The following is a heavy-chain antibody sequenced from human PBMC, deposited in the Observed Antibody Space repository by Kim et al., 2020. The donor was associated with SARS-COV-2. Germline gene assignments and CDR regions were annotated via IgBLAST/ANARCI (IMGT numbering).Heavy chain of an antibody. V-gene: IGHV1-24*01. CDR3: ATVPQADYGDYYYGMDV. CDR1: GYTLTELS. J-gene: IGHJ6*02. Sequence: ASVKVSCKVSGYTLTELSMHWVRQAPGKGLEWMGGFDPEDGETIYAQKFQGRVTMTEDTSTDTAYMELSSLRSEDTAVYYCATVPQADYGDYYYGMDVWGQGTTVTVSS. CDR2: FDPEDGET. D-gene: IGHD4-17*01.